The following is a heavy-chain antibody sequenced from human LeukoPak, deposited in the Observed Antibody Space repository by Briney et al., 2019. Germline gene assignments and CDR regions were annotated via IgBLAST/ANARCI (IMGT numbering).Heavy chain of an antibody. V-gene: IGHV3-23*01. J-gene: IGHJ3*02. D-gene: IGHD4-17*01. Sequence: PGGSLRLSCAASGFTFSSYEMNWVRQAPGKGLEWVSAISGSGGSTYYADSVKGRFTISRDNSKNTLYLQMNSLRAEDTAVYYCAKDDSDYGDYGAFDIWGQGTMVTVSS. CDR3: AKDDSDYGDYGAFDI. CDR2: ISGSGGST. CDR1: GFTFSSYE.